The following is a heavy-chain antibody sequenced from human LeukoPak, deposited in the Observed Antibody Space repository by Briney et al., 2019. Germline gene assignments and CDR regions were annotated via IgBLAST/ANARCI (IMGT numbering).Heavy chain of an antibody. CDR3: ARDCKAGPHDAFDI. J-gene: IGHJ3*02. V-gene: IGHV3-23*01. D-gene: IGHD6-19*01. CDR1: GFTFSNYA. CDR2: VSGGGDNS. Sequence: HSGGSLRLSCAASGFTFSNYAMTWVRQAPGKGLQWVSTVSGGGDNSYFADSVKGRFTISRDNSKNTLYLQMNSLRAEDTAVYYCARDCKAGPHDAFDIWGQGTMVTVSS.